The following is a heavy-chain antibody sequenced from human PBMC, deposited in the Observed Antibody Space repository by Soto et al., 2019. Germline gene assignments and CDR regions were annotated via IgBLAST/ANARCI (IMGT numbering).Heavy chain of an antibody. Sequence: ASVKVSFKASGYTFTGYYMHWVRQAPGQGLEWMGWINPNSGGTNYAQKFQGWVTMTRDTSISTAYMELSRLRSDDTAVYYCARVRVLPTLFPAAGTDYYYGMDVWGQGTTVTVSS. CDR3: ARVRVLPTLFPAAGTDYYYGMDV. V-gene: IGHV1-2*04. D-gene: IGHD6-13*01. CDR2: INPNSGGT. CDR1: GYTFTGYY. J-gene: IGHJ6*02.